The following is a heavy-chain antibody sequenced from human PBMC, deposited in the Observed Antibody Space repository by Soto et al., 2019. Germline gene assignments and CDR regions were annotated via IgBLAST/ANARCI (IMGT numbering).Heavy chain of an antibody. CDR2: IGTAGDT. D-gene: IGHD3-22*01. CDR1: GFTFSRYD. V-gene: IGHV3-13*01. CDR3: AREGYYYDSSGFRGVFYGMDV. J-gene: IGHJ6*02. Sequence: GGSLILSCAASGFTFSRYDMHWVRQATGKGLEWVSAIGTAGDTYYPGSVKGRFTISRENAKNSLYLQMNSLRAEDTAVYYCAREGYYYDSSGFRGVFYGMDVWGQGTTVTVSS.